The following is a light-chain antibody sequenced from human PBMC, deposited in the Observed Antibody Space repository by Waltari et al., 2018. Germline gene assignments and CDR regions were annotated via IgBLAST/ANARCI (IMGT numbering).Light chain of an antibody. J-gene: IGLJ1*01. Sequence: QSALTQPPSASGSPGQSVTISCTGTSSYVGGYKYVSWYQQHPGKAPKLMISEVSKRPSGVPDRFSGSKSGNTASLTVSGLQAEDEADYYCSSYAGNNIYVFGAGTKVTVL. CDR1: SSYVGGYKY. CDR3: SSYAGNNIYV. CDR2: EVS. V-gene: IGLV2-8*01.